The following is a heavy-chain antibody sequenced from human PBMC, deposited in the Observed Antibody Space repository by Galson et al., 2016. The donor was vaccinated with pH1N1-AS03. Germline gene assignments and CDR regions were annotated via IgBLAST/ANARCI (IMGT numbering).Heavy chain of an antibody. V-gene: IGHV1-46*03. Sequence: SVKVSCKASGYTFTSYYLHWVRQAPGQGLEWMGLINPDTGSTNYAQKFQGRVTVTRDTSTSTVYMDLSSLRSEDTAVYYCARVLRRDGHNYPGGFDFWGRGTLATVSS. CDR2: INPDTGST. CDR1: GYTFTSYY. J-gene: IGHJ4*02. D-gene: IGHD5-24*01. CDR3: ARVLRRDGHNYPGGFDF.